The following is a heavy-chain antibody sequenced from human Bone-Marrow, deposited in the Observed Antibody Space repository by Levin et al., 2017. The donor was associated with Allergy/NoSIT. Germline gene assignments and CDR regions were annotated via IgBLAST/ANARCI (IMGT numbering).Heavy chain of an antibody. V-gene: IGHV4-28*01. J-gene: IGHJ4*02. Sequence: SETLSLTCAVSGYSISSSNWWGWIRQPPGKGLEWIGYIYYSGSTYYNPSLKSRVTMSVDTSKNQFSLKLSSVTAVDTAVYYCARLAGSGWWGFDYWGQGTLVTVSS. CDR2: IYYSGST. CDR3: ARLAGSGWWGFDY. D-gene: IGHD6-19*01. CDR1: GYSISSSNW.